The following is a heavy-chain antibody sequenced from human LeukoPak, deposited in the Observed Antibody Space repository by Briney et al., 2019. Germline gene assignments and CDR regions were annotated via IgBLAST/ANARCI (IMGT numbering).Heavy chain of an antibody. V-gene: IGHV3-23*01. D-gene: IGHD1-26*01. CDR3: AKSFYSGSATSAFDI. CDR1: GFTFSSYA. CDR2: ISGSGGNT. J-gene: IGHJ3*02. Sequence: GGSLRLSCAASGFTFSSYAMTWVRQAPGKGLEWVSAISGSGGNTKYADSVKGRFTISRDNSKSTLYLQMNSLRAEDTAVYYCAKSFYSGSATSAFDIWGQGTMVTVSS.